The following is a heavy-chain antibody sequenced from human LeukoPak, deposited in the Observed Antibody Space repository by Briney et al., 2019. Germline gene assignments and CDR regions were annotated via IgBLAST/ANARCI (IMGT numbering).Heavy chain of an antibody. V-gene: IGHV4-59*12. J-gene: IGHJ4*02. D-gene: IGHD5-12*01. CDR2: IYYSGST. CDR1: GGSISSYY. Sequence: SETLSLTCTVSGGSISSYYWSWIRQPPGKGLEWIGYIYYSGSTNYNPSLKSRVTISVDTSKNQFSLKLSSVTAADTAVYYCARESLATGLIDYWGQGTLVTVFS. CDR3: ARESLATGLIDY.